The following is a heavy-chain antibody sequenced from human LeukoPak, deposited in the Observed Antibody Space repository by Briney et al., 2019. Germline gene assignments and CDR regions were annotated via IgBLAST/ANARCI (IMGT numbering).Heavy chain of an antibody. J-gene: IGHJ6*02. CDR2: ISYDGSNK. CDR1: GFTFSSYA. D-gene: IGHD6-13*01. Sequence: GGSLRPSCAASGFTFSSYAMHWVRQAPGKGLEWVAVISYDGSNKYYADSVKGRFTISRDNSKNTLYLQMNSLRAEDTAVYYCARAHGIAAAGTGYYYYGMDVWGQGTTVTVSS. V-gene: IGHV3-30-3*01. CDR3: ARAHGIAAAGTGYYYYGMDV.